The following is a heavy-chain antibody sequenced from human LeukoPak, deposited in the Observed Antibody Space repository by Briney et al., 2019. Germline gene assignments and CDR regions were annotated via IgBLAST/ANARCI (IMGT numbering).Heavy chain of an antibody. J-gene: IGHJ4*02. CDR1: GFTFSSYW. CDR3: ARDRDGYNSDY. D-gene: IGHD5-24*01. V-gene: IGHV3-7*01. CDR2: IKQDGSEK. Sequence: GGSLRLSCAASGFTFSSYWMSWVRQAPGKGLEWVANIKQDGSEKYYVDSVKGRFTISRDNAKNSLYLQMNSLRAEVTAVYYCARDRDGYNSDYWGQGTLVTVSS.